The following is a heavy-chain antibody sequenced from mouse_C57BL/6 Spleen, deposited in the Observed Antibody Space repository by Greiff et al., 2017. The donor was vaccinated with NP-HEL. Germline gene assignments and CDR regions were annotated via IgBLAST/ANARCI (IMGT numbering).Heavy chain of an antibody. D-gene: IGHD2-4*01. CDR3: ARWGMWIYDDYEGY. CDR1: GYTFTDYN. V-gene: IGHV1-22*01. Sequence: EVQLQQSGPELVKPGASVKMSCKASGYTFTDYNMHWVKQSLGKSLEWIGYFNPNNGGTSYNQKFKGKATLTVNKSSSTAYMELRSLTSEDSAVYYCARWGMWIYDDYEGYWGQGTTLTVSS. CDR2: FNPNNGGT. J-gene: IGHJ2*01.